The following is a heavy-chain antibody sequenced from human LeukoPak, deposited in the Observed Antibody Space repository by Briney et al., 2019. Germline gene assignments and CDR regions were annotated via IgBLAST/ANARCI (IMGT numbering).Heavy chain of an antibody. CDR2: INHSGST. J-gene: IGHJ4*02. CDR3: ASVRSSSSGGDFDY. V-gene: IGHV4-34*01. D-gene: IGHD6-6*01. Sequence: SETLSLTCAVYGWSFSGYYWRWVPPPPGKGLEGVGEINHSGSTNYNPSLKSRVTISVDTSKNQFSLKLSSVTAADTAVYYCASVRSSSSGGDFDYWGQGTLVTVSS. CDR1: GWSFSGYY.